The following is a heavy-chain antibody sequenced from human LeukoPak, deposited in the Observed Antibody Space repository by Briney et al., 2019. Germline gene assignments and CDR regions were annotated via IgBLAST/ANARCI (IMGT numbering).Heavy chain of an antibody. D-gene: IGHD6-13*01. CDR1: GVSVSSNF. V-gene: IGHV3-66*01. Sequence: GGSLRLSCAASGVSVSSNFMIWVRQGQGKGLEGVSLIYSGGETSYADFVKGRFSISRDNSKNTLYLQMDSLRVEDTAVYYCTRDPPAVAINTYAWGQGTLVTVSS. CDR3: TRDPPAVAINTYA. CDR2: IYSGGET. J-gene: IGHJ5*02.